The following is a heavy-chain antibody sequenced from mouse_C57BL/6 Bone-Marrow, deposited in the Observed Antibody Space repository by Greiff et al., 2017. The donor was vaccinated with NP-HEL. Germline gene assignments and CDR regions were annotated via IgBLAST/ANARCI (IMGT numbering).Heavy chain of an antibody. D-gene: IGHD2-4*01. V-gene: IGHV1-19*01. J-gene: IGHJ4*01. CDR2: INPYNGGT. CDR3: ARKGMITGAMDY. CDR1: GYTFTDYY. Sequence: VQLQQSGPVLVKPGASVKMSCKASGYTFTDYYMNWVKQSHGKSLEWIGVINPYNGGTSYNQKFKGKATLTVDKSSSTAYMELNSLTSEDSAVYYCARKGMITGAMDYWGQGTSVTVSS.